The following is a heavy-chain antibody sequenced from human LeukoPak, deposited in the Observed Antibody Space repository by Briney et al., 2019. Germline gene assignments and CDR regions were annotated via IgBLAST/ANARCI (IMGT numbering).Heavy chain of an antibody. V-gene: IGHV3-7*01. CDR2: IKQDGSEK. CDR1: GFTFSSHC. J-gene: IGHJ4*02. Sequence: PGGSLRLSCAASGFTFSSHCMNWARQAPGKGLEWVANIKQDGSEKYYVDSVKGRFTISRDNAKNSLYLQMNNLGAEDTAVYYCASARLYSSSWYCYFDYWGRGTLSPSPQ. D-gene: IGHD6-13*01. CDR3: ASARLYSSSWYCYFDY.